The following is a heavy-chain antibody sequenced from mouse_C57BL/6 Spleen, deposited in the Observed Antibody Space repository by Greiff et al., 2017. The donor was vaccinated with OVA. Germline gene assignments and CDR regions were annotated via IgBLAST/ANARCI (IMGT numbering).Heavy chain of an antibody. CDR2: IYPGDGDT. D-gene: IGHD4-1*01. V-gene: IGHV1-80*01. J-gene: IGHJ3*01. CDR1: GYAFSSYW. CDR3: ARDWEFAY. Sequence: VKLMESGAELVKPGASVKISCKASGYAFSSYWMNWVKQRPGKGLEWIGQIYPGDGDTNYNGKFKGKATLTADKSSSTAYMQLSSLTSEDSAVYFCARDWEFAYWGQGTLVTVSA.